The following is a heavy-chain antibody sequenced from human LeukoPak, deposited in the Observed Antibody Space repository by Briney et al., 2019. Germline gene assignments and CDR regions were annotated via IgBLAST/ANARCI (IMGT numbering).Heavy chain of an antibody. CDR3: ARAGGYCSGGSCYYYYGMDV. J-gene: IGHJ6*02. D-gene: IGHD2-15*01. Sequence: PGGPLRLSCAASGFTFSSYEMNWVRQAPGKGLEWVSYISSSGSTIYYADSVKGRFTISRDNAKNSLYLQMNSLRAEDTAVYYCARAGGYCSGGSCYYYYGMDVWGQGTTVTVSS. V-gene: IGHV3-48*03. CDR2: ISSSGSTI. CDR1: GFTFSSYE.